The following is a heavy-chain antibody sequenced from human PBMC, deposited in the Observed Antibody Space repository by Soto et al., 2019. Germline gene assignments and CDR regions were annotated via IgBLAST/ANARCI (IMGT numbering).Heavy chain of an antibody. V-gene: IGHV1-2*02. CDR3: ARVKGYSYGAADY. CDR1: GYTFTGYY. CDR2: INPNSGGT. D-gene: IGHD5-18*01. J-gene: IGHJ4*02. Sequence: ASVKVFCKASGYTFTGYYMHWVRQAPGQGLEWMGWINPNSGGTNYAQKFQGRVTMTRDTSISTAYMELSRLRSDDTAVYYCARVKGYSYGAADYWGQGTLVTVSS.